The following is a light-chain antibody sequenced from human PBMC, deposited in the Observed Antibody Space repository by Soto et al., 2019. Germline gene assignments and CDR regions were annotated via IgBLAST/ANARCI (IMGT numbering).Light chain of an antibody. CDR1: QSVSSNY. CDR3: QHFGTSRVT. J-gene: IGKJ3*01. Sequence: EIVLTQSPGTLSLSPGERATLSCRASQSVSSNYLAWYQQKPGQAPRLLIYGASSRASGVPDRFIGSGSGTDFTLTISRLEPEDFAVYSCQHFGTSRVTFGPGTKVDIK. V-gene: IGKV3-20*01. CDR2: GAS.